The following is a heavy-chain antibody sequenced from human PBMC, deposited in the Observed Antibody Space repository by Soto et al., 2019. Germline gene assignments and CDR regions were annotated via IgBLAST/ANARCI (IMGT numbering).Heavy chain of an antibody. D-gene: IGHD6-13*01. V-gene: IGHV1-18*01. J-gene: IGHJ5*02. CDR2: ISAYNGNT. CDR3: ARDQSIPAAGFFTAINNCFDP. CDR1: GYTFTSYG. Sequence: ASLKVSCKASGYTFTSYGISWVRQAPGQGLEWMGWISAYNGNTNYAQKLQGRVTMTTDTSTSTAYMELRSLRSDDTAVYYCARDQSIPAAGFFTAINNCFDPWGQGTLVPVSS.